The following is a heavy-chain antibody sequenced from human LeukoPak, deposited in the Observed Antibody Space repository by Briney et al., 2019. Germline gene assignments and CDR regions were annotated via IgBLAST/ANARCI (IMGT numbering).Heavy chain of an antibody. CDR3: ARIRSYYDILTGYYSWYFDL. Sequence: ESGPALVKPTQTLTLTCTFSGFSLSTSGMCVSWIRQPPGKALEWLALIDWDDDKHYSTSLKTRLTISKDTSKNQVVLTMTNMDPVDTGTYYCARIRSYYDILTGYYSWYFDLWGRGTLVTVSS. V-gene: IGHV2-70*01. CDR1: GFSLSTSGMC. J-gene: IGHJ2*01. CDR2: IDWDDDK. D-gene: IGHD3-9*01.